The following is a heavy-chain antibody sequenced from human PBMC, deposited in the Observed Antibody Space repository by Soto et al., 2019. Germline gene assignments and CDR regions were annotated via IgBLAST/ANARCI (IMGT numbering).Heavy chain of an antibody. CDR1: GGSFSGYY. J-gene: IGHJ3*02. V-gene: IGHV4-34*01. CDR3: ARPSPYCGGDCYSNDAFDI. CDR2: INHSGST. Sequence: PSETLSLTCAVYGGSFSGYYWSWIRQPPGKGLEWIGEINHSGSTNYNPSLKSRVTISVDTSKNQFSLKLSSVTAADTAVYYCARPSPYCGGDCYSNDAFDIWGHGTMVTVSS. D-gene: IGHD2-21*02.